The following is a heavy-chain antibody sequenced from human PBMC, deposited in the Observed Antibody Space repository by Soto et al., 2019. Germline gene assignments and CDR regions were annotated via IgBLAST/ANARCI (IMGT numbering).Heavy chain of an antibody. V-gene: IGHV1-24*01. CDR1: GYTLTELS. CDR3: ATESKKRTYYYGSGSYPREVDY. CDR2: FDPEDGET. J-gene: IGHJ4*02. D-gene: IGHD3-10*01. Sequence: ASVKVSFKVSGYTLTELSMHWVRQAPGKGLEWMGGFDPEDGETIYAQKFQGRVTMTEDTSTDTAYMELSSLRSEDTAVYYCATESKKRTYYYGSGSYPREVDYWGQGTLVTVSS.